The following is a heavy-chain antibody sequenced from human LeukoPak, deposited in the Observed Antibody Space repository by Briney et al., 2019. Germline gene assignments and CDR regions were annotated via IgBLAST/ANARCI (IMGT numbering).Heavy chain of an antibody. J-gene: IGHJ4*02. CDR2: ISSSSSTI. CDR3: ASRIGRAVAGTDY. D-gene: IGHD6-19*01. Sequence: PGGSLRLSCAASGFTFSSYSMTWVRQAPGKGLEWVSYISSSSSTIYYADSVKGRFTISRDNAKNSLYLQMNSLRAEETAVYYCASRIGRAVAGTDYWGQGTLVTVSS. V-gene: IGHV3-48*01. CDR1: GFTFSSYS.